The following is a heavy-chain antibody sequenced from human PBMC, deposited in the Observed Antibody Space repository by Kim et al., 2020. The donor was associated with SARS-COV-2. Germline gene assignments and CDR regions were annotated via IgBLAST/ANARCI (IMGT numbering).Heavy chain of an antibody. Sequence: GGSLRLSCISSDFTFGDYAMTWVRQAPGKGLEWVAFIRSNSYGGTTEYAASVKGRFTISRDDSKQIVYLQMNSLKTEDRALYYCARSNGGWDYFDYWGQG. D-gene: IGHD3-16*01. CDR3: ARSNGGWDYFDY. CDR1: DFTFGDYA. J-gene: IGHJ4*02. CDR2: IRSNSYGGTT. V-gene: IGHV3-49*04.